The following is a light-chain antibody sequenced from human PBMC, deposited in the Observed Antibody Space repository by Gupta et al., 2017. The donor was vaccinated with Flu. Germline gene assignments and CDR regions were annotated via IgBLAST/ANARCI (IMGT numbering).Light chain of an antibody. CDR3: SSYRSSSTSFF. CDR2: GVN. V-gene: IGLV2-14*01. J-gene: IGLJ1*01. Sequence: QSALTQPASVSGSPGQSIAISCTGTTSDVGANNYVSWYQQHPGKAPKVMIYGVNNRPSGVSDRFSGSKSGNTASLTISGLQAEDEADYYCSSYRSSSTSFFFETGTKVTVL. CDR1: TSDVGANNY.